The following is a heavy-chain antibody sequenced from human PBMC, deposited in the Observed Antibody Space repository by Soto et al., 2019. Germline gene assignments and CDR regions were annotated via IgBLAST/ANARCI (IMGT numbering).Heavy chain of an antibody. J-gene: IGHJ3*02. CDR1: GGSISSYY. CDR3: GRVWGGAFDI. V-gene: IGHV4-59*01. Sequence: LETLSLTCTVSGGSISSYYWIWIRQPPGKGLEWIGYIYYSGSTNYNPSLKSRVTISVDTSKNQFSLKLSSVTAADTAVYYCGRVWGGAFDIWGQGTMVTVSS. CDR2: IYYSGST. D-gene: IGHD3-10*01.